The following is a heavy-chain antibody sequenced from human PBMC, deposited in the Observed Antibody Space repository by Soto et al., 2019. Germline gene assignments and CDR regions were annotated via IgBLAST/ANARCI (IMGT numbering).Heavy chain of an antibody. V-gene: IGHV4-59*01. Sequence: SETLSLGCTVSGGSISGDYWSWIRQPPGKGRGWIGYIYYSGRTNYNPSLKSRVTISVDTSKNQFSLKLRSVTAGDTAVYYCARGHERWFDPWGEGTLVTVS. CDR1: GGSISGDY. CDR3: ARGHERWFDP. CDR2: IYYSGRT. J-gene: IGHJ5*02.